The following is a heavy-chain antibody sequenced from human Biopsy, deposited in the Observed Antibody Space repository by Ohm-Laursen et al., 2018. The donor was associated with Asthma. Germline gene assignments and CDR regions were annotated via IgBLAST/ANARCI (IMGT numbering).Heavy chain of an antibody. D-gene: IGHD2-21*02. CDR2: ISYDGRET. CDR3: TRDRFYNSVTSESFYYGVDV. V-gene: IGHV3-30*03. Sequence: SLRLSCAASGFRFPIYGMHSVRQGPGKGPEWVALISYDGRETGYVDSVKGRFTISRDNFRNTVHLQMSSLRPEDSAVYYCTRDRFYNSVTSESFYYGVDVWGQGTTVTVSS. CDR1: GFRFPIYG. J-gene: IGHJ6*02.